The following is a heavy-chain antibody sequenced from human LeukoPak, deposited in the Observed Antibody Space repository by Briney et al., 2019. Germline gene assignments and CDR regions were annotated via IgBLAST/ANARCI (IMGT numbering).Heavy chain of an antibody. D-gene: IGHD2-2*01. CDR1: GFTFSSYW. Sequence: GGSLRLSCAASGFTFSSYWMSWVRQAPGKGLEWVANIKQDGSEKYYVDSVKGRFTISRDNAKNSLYLQMNSPRAEDTAVYYCARAYCSSTSCLSYDAFDIWGQGTMVTVSS. CDR2: IKQDGSEK. V-gene: IGHV3-7*01. J-gene: IGHJ3*02. CDR3: ARAYCSSTSCLSYDAFDI.